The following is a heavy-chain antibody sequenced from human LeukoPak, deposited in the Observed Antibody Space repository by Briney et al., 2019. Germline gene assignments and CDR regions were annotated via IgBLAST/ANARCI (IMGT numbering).Heavy chain of an antibody. CDR1: GFTFSNYW. V-gene: IGHV3-7*05. J-gene: IGHJ4*02. CDR2: IKQDGSEK. Sequence: GGSLRLSCAASGFTFSNYWMSWVRQAPGKGLEWVANIKQDGSEKYYADSVKGRFTISRDNAKSSLYLQLNSLRVEDTAVYHCASTQTFDLWGEGTLVTVP. CDR3: ASTQTFDL.